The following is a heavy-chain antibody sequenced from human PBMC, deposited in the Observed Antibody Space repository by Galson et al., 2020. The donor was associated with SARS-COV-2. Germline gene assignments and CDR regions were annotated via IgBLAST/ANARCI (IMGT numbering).Heavy chain of an antibody. J-gene: IGHJ6*03. D-gene: IGHD3-10*02. CDR1: GFTFGRYC. CDR3: AKDFVRGIGYMDV. Sequence: GRSLRLSCVASGFTFGRYCMSWVRQAPGQGLDWVATTSATTYYADSGRRSFIISRDDSKNTLNLQMNGLSADDTAVYYCAKDFVRGIGYMDVWGPGTTVTVSS. CDR2: TSATT. V-gene: IGHV3-23*01.